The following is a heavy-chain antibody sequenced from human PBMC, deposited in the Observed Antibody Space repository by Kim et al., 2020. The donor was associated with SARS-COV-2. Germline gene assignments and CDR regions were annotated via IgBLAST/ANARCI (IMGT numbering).Heavy chain of an antibody. D-gene: IGHD6-13*01. CDR2: IYYSGST. CDR3: ARDRQHISSSWSYHYYGMDV. J-gene: IGHJ6*02. Sequence: SETLSLTCTVSGGSISSGGYYWSWIRQHPGKGLEWIGYIYYSGSTYYTPSLKSRVTISVDTSKNQFSLKLSSVTAADTAVYYCARDRQHISSSWSYHYYGMDVWGRGTTVTVSS. V-gene: IGHV4-31*03. CDR1: GGSISSGGYY.